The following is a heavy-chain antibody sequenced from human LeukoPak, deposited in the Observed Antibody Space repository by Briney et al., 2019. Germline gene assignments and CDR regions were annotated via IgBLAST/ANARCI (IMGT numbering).Heavy chain of an antibody. CDR1: GYTFTSYY. D-gene: IGHD3-22*01. J-gene: IGHJ4*02. Sequence: ASVKVSCKASGYTFTSYYMHWVRQAPGQGLEWTGIINPSGGSTSYAQKFQGRVTMTRDMSMSTVYMELSSLRSEDTAVYYCARGAYYDSSGYYFDYWGQGTLVTVSS. CDR3: ARGAYYDSSGYYFDY. V-gene: IGHV1-46*01. CDR2: INPSGGST.